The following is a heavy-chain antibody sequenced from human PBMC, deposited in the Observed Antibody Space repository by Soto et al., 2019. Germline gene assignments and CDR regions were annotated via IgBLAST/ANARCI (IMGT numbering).Heavy chain of an antibody. CDR1: GYTFTSYY. J-gene: IGHJ4*02. CDR2: INPSGGST. V-gene: IGHV1-46*01. D-gene: IGHD3-10*01. CDR3: ARDRAGRLLWFGELGSADY. Sequence: ASVKVSCKASGYTFTSYYMHWVRQAPGQGLEWMGIINPSGGSTSYAQKFQGRVTMTRDTSTSTVYMELSSLRSEDTAVYYCARDRAGRLLWFGELGSADYWGQGTLVTVSS.